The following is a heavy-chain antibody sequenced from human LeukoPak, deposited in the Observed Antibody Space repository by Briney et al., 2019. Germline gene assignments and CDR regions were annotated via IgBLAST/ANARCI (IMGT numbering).Heavy chain of an antibody. D-gene: IGHD2-8*01. Sequence: SETLSLTCTVSGASITIGAESYHWGWIRQPPGKGLEWIGTIYYTGISYYNPSLESRVTSSLDTSKHQFSLTLNSVTAADTAVYYCVRADYNGGNPGSFDIWGRGTMVTVSS. CDR3: VRADYNGGNPGSFDI. CDR2: IYYTGIS. CDR1: GASITIGAESYH. V-gene: IGHV4-39*07. J-gene: IGHJ3*02.